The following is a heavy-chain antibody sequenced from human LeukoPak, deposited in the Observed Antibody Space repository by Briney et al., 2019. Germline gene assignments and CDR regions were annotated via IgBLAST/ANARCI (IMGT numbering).Heavy chain of an antibody. CDR3: AKEGPNNYDILTGYYYYYYYMDV. J-gene: IGHJ6*03. V-gene: IGHV3-30*02. D-gene: IGHD3-9*01. CDR2: IRYDGSNK. Sequence: GGSLRLSCAASGFTFSSYGMHWVRQAPGKGLEWVAFIRYDGSNKYYADSVKGRFTISRDNSKNTLYLQMNSLRAEDTAVYYCAKEGPNNYDILTGYYYYYYYMDVWGKGTTVTISS. CDR1: GFTFSSYG.